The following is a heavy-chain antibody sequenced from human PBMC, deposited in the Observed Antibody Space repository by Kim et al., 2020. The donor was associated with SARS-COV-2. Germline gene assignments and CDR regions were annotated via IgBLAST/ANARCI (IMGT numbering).Heavy chain of an antibody. CDR1: GYTFDRYTFADYN. Sequence: ASVKVSCKASGYTFDRYTFADYNMHWFRQAPGQGLEWMGWGNPTSGGTKFAQKFQGRVTMTGDTSISTAYMELSRLKSDDTAVYYCARGRGDWAFRYFDIWGQGTMVTVSS. CDR2: GNPTSGGT. D-gene: IGHD2-21*02. J-gene: IGHJ3*02. CDR3: ARGRGDWAFRYFDI. V-gene: IGHV1-2*02.